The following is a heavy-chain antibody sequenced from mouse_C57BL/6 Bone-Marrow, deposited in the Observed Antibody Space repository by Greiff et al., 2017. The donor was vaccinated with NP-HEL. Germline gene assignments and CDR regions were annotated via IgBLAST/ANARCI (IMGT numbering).Heavy chain of an antibody. V-gene: IGHV1-54*01. CDR1: GYAFTNYL. J-gene: IGHJ2*01. CDR3: ARRADFPFDY. Sequence: QVQLQQSGAELVRPGTSVKVSCKASGYAFTNYLIEWVKQRPGQGLEWIGVINPGSGGTNYNEKFKGKATLTADKSSSTAYMQLSSLTSEDSAVYVCARRADFPFDYWGQGTTLTVSS. CDR2: INPGSGGT. D-gene: IGHD3-1*01.